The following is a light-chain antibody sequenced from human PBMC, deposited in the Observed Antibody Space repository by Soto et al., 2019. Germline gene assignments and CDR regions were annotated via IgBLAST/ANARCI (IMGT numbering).Light chain of an antibody. CDR2: GVT. CDR3: SSFTSNRIYV. CDR1: HNDIGTYDY. Sequence: QSVLTQPTSVSGSPGQSIAISCTGNHNDIGTYDYVSWYQQHPGRAPRLLIHGVTTRASGISDRFSASKSGLTASLTISGLQPEDEADYYCSSFTSNRIYVCGPG. J-gene: IGLJ1*01. V-gene: IGLV2-14*03.